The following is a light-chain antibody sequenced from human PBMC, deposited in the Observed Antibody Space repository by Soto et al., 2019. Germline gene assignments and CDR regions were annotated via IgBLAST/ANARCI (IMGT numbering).Light chain of an antibody. CDR1: QSVSSSY. V-gene: IGKV3-20*01. CDR2: GAS. CDR3: QQYGSSRFT. Sequence: EIVLTQSPGTLSLSPGERATLSCRASQSVSSSYLAWYQQKPGQAPRLLIYGASSRATGIPDRFSGSGSGTDFTLTISRLEPEDFAVYYCQQYGSSRFTFGGGTKV. J-gene: IGKJ4*01.